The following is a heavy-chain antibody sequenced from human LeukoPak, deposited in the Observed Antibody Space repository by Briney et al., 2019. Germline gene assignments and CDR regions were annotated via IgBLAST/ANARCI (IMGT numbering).Heavy chain of an antibody. CDR1: GGSISSYY. CDR2: IYYSGST. Sequence: SETLSLTCTVSGGSISSYYWSWIRQPPGKGLEWIGYIYYSGSTNYNPSLKSRVTISVDTSKNQFSLRLSSVTAADTAVYYCARGRDGYIFDYWGQGTLVTVSS. V-gene: IGHV4-59*01. J-gene: IGHJ4*02. CDR3: ARGRDGYIFDY. D-gene: IGHD5-24*01.